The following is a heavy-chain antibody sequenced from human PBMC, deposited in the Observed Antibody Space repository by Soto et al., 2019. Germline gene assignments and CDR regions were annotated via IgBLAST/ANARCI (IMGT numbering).Heavy chain of an antibody. Sequence: EVQLVESGGGLVKPGGSLRLSCAASGFSFSNAWMNWVRQAPGKGLEWVGRIKRKIDGEATDYAGPVKGRFTVFRDDSKSALYLQMNSLKGDGTAVYYCTTGSVEGVWGQGTTVTVS. V-gene: IGHV3-15*07. CDR3: TTGSVEGV. CDR1: GFSFSNAW. CDR2: IKRKIDGEAT. J-gene: IGHJ6*02. D-gene: IGHD2-15*01.